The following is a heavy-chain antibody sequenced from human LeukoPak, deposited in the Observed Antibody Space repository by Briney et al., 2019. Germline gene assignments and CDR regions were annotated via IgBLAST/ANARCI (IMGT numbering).Heavy chain of an antibody. CDR2: ISDLGSI. CDR1: GGSISSYY. V-gene: IGHV4-59*08. CDR3: AGHHPRNTVDF. J-gene: IGHJ4*02. Sequence: PSETLSLTCTVSGGSISSYYWSWIRQPPGKGLEWIAYISDLGSINYNPSLKSRVTISLDTSKNQFSLKLSSVTAADTAVYYCAGHHPRNTVDFWGQGNLVTVSS. D-gene: IGHD2/OR15-2a*01.